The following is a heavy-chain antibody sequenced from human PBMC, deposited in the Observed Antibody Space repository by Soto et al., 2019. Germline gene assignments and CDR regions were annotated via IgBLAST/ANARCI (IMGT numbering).Heavy chain of an antibody. CDR2: IKQDGSEK. Sequence: PGGSLRLSCAASGFTFSSYWMSWVRQAPGKGLEWVANIKQDGSEKYYVDSVKGRFTISRDNAKNSLYLQMNSLRAEDTAVYYCARDWRRGYYYDSSGYSFWGQGTLVTVSS. J-gene: IGHJ4*02. CDR3: ARDWRRGYYYDSSGYSF. D-gene: IGHD3-22*01. V-gene: IGHV3-7*03. CDR1: GFTFSSYW.